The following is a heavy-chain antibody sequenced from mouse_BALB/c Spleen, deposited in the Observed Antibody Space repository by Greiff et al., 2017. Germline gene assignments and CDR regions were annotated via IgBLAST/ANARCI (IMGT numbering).Heavy chain of an antibody. CDR1: GFTFSSYA. J-gene: IGHJ4*01. CDR3: ARKRGFGFDYYAMDY. CDR2: ISSGGST. V-gene: IGHV5-6-5*01. Sequence: EVQLVESGGGLVKPGGSLKLSCAASGFTFSSYAMSWVRQTPEKRLEWVASISSGGSTYYPDSVKGRFTISRDNARNILYLQMSSLRSEDTAMYYCARKRGFGFDYYAMDYWGQGTSVTVSS.